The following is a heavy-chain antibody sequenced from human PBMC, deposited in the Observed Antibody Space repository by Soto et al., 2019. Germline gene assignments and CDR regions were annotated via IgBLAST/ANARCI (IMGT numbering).Heavy chain of an antibody. D-gene: IGHD3-10*01. CDR2: INPSGGFT. V-gene: IGHV1-46*01. J-gene: IGHJ6*02. CDR1: GYTFTGYY. Sequence: ASVKVSCKASGYTFTGYYIHWVRQAPGRGLEWMGIINPSGGFTNYAQKFQGRVNMIRDISTSTVYMDLSSLRSDDTAVYYCARGGVRGIVINYYYHGMDVWGQGTTVTVSS. CDR3: ARGGVRGIVINYYYHGMDV.